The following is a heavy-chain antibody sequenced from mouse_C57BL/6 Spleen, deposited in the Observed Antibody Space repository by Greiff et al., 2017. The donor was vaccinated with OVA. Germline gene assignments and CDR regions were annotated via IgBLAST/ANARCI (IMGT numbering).Heavy chain of an antibody. Sequence: VQLQQSGTVLARPGASVKMSCKTSGYTFTSYWMHWVKQRPGQGLEWIGAIYPGNSDTSYNHKFKGQAKLTAVTSASTAYMELSSLTNGDSADYYGTRSGYNGSSYGYFDVWGTGTTVTVSS. V-gene: IGHV1-5*01. CDR3: TRSGYNGSSYGYFDV. CDR1: GYTFTSYW. D-gene: IGHD1-1*01. J-gene: IGHJ1*03. CDR2: IYPGNSDT.